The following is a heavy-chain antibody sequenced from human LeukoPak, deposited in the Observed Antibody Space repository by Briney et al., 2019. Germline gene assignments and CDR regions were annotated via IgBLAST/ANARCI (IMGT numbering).Heavy chain of an antibody. CDR1: GGSFSGYY. D-gene: IGHD4-23*01. V-gene: IGHV4-34*01. CDR2: INHSGST. CDR3: AREANSPTARYWYFDL. Sequence: NPSETLSLTCAVYGGSFSGYYWSWIRQPPGKGLEWIGEINHSGSTNYNPSLKSRVTISVDTSKNQFSLKLSSVTAADTAVYYCAREANSPTARYWYFDLWGRGTLVTVSS. J-gene: IGHJ2*01.